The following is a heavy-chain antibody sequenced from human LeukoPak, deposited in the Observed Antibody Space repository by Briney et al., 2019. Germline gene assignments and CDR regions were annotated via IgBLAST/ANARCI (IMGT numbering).Heavy chain of an antibody. CDR2: VYHSGTT. CDR3: ARDERFGVLNF. J-gene: IGHJ4*02. CDR1: GYSISSGYY. D-gene: IGHD3-16*01. Sequence: SETLSLTCAVSGYSISSGYYWDWIQQPPVKGLEWIGTVYHSGTTFYNSSLKSRITISVDTSKNQFSLKLSSVTAADTAVYFCARDERFGVLNFWGQGTLVTVSS. V-gene: IGHV4-38-2*02.